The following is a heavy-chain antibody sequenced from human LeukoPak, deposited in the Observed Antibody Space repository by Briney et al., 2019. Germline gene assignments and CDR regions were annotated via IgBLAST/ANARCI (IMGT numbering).Heavy chain of an antibody. CDR1: GFTFSNAW. Sequence: PGGSLRLSCAASGFTFSNAWMSWVRQAPGKGLEWVGRIKSKTDGGTTDYAAPVKGRFTISRDDSKNTLYLQMSSLKTEDTAVYYCTTEPDIVVGDEYFQHWGQGTLVTVSS. CDR2: IKSKTDGGTT. V-gene: IGHV3-15*01. J-gene: IGHJ1*01. D-gene: IGHD2-2*01. CDR3: TTEPDIVVGDEYFQH.